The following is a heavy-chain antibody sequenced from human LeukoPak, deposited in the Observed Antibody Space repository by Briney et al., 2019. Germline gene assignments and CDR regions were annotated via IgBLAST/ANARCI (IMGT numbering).Heavy chain of an antibody. V-gene: IGHV1-2*02. CDR1: GYTFTGYY. CDR3: ARGLPGIAVAGSDY. D-gene: IGHD6-19*01. Sequence: ASVKVSCKASGYTFTGYYMHCVRQAPGQGLEWMGWINPNSGGTNYAQKFQGRVTMTRDTSISTAYMELSRLRSDDTAVHYCARGLPGIAVAGSDYWGQGTLVTVSS. J-gene: IGHJ4*02. CDR2: INPNSGGT.